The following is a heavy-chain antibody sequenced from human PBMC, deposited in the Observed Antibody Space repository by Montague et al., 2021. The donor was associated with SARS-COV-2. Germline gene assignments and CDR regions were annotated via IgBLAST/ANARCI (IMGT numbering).Heavy chain of an antibody. Sequence: SETLSLTCAVSGGSISSSNWWIWVRQPPGKGLEWIGEIYHSGSTYYNPSLKSRVTISVDKSKNQFSLRLSSVTAADTAVYYCARGSGHYYSPFDYWGQGNLVTVSS. CDR3: ARGSGHYYSPFDY. CDR1: GGSISSSNW. V-gene: IGHV4-4*02. D-gene: IGHD2-15*01. CDR2: IYHSGST. J-gene: IGHJ4*02.